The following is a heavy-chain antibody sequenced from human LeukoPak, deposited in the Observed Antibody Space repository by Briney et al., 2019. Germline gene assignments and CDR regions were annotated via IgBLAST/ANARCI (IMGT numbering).Heavy chain of an antibody. CDR1: GYTFTSYD. CDR2: MNPNSGNT. D-gene: IGHD6-13*01. Sequence: GASVKVSCKASGYTFTSYDINWVRQATGQGLEWMGWMNPNSGNTGYAQKFQGRVTMTRNTSISTAYMELSSLRAEDTAVYYCARDYSSSWNPSGAFDIWGQGTLVTVSS. J-gene: IGHJ4*02. CDR3: ARDYSSSWNPSGAFDI. V-gene: IGHV1-8*01.